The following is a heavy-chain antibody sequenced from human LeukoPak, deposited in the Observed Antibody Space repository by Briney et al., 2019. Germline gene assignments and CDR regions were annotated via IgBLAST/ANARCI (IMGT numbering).Heavy chain of an antibody. V-gene: IGHV4-39*07. CDR3: ARDRDSSGTTTDY. CDR2: IYYSGST. D-gene: IGHD3-22*01. CDR1: GGSISSSSYY. J-gene: IGHJ4*02. Sequence: SETLSLTCTVSGGSISSSSYYWGWFRQPPGTGLEWIGSIYYSGSTYYNPSLKSRVTISVDTSKNQFSLKLSSVTAADTAVYYCARDRDSSGTTTDYWGQGTLVTVSS.